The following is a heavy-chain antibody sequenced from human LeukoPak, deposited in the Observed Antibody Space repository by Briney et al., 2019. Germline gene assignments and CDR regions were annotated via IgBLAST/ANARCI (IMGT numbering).Heavy chain of an antibody. J-gene: IGHJ4*02. D-gene: IGHD2/OR15-2a*01. CDR2: ISSSGSTK. CDR3: ARGGLSIMGY. V-gene: IGHV3-48*01. CDR1: GITFSSYS. Sequence: GGSLRLSCGASGITFSSYSMNWVRQAPGKGLEWASYISSSGSTKYYADSVKGRFTIPRDNARNPLYLQMNSLRAEDTAVYFCARGGLSIMGYWGQGTLVTVSS.